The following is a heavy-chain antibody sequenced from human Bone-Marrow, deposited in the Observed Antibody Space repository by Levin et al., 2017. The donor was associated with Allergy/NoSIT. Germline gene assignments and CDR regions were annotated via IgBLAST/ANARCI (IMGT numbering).Heavy chain of an antibody. J-gene: IGHJ6*02. CDR2: ISSSSSYI. CDR3: AGPPVAGGYYYYGMDV. D-gene: IGHD6-19*01. Sequence: GGSLRLSCAASGFTFSSYSMNWVRQAPGKGLEWVSSISSSSSYIYYADSVKGRFTISRDNAKNSLYLQMNSLRAEDTAVYYCAGPPVAGGYYYYGMDVWGQGTTVTVSS. V-gene: IGHV3-21*01. CDR1: GFTFSSYS.